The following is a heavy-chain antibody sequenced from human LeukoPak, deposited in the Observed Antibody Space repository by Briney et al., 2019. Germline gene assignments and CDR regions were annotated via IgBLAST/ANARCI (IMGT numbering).Heavy chain of an antibody. Sequence: PGGSLRLSCAASGFTFSSYGMHWVRQAPGKGLEWVALIRYDGSNKYYADSVKGRFTISRDNSKNTLYLQMNSLRAEDTAVYYCAKGPRGDSSGWYNWFDPWGQGTLVTVSS. CDR1: GFTFSSYG. D-gene: IGHD6-19*01. V-gene: IGHV3-30*02. CDR3: AKGPRGDSSGWYNWFDP. CDR2: IRYDGSNK. J-gene: IGHJ5*02.